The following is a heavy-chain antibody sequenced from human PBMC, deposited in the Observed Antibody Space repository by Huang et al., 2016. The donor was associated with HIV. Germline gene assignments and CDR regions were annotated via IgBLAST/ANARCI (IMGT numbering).Heavy chain of an antibody. D-gene: IGHD2-2*01. V-gene: IGHV4-39*01. Sequence: QLHLQQSGPGLVRLSETLSLICTVSGGSIISSNHYLGWIRQTPGKGLVWIGNFYYSGDAYYTPYLKKRVSISIDTSKSQFSLSLSSVIATDTAVYDCASGEYGKNAYDIWGQGTVVTVSA. CDR1: GGSIISSNHY. CDR2: FYYSGDA. CDR3: ASGEYGKNAYDI. J-gene: IGHJ3*02.